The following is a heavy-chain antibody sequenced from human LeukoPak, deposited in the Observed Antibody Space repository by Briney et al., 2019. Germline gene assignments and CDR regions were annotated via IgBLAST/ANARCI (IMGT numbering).Heavy chain of an antibody. D-gene: IGHD6-6*01. CDR1: GFTFSSYG. Sequence: GGSLRLSCAASGFTFSSYGMHWVRQAPGKGLEWVAVIWYDGSNKYYADSVKGRFTISRDNSKNTLYLQMNSLRAEDTAVYYCARDCGYSSSSHFFELAYYYYGMDVWGQGTTVTVSS. CDR2: IWYDGSNK. J-gene: IGHJ6*02. V-gene: IGHV3-33*01. CDR3: ARDCGYSSSSHFFELAYYYYGMDV.